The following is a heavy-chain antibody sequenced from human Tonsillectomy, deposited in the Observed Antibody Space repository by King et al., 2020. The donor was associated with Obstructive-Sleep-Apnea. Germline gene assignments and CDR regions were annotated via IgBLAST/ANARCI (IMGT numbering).Heavy chain of an antibody. J-gene: IGHJ3*02. CDR3: ARHFYDILTGYYDGAFDI. CDR1: GFTFSSYW. D-gene: IGHD3-9*01. CDR2: IKQDGSEK. Sequence: VQLVESGGGLVQPGGYLRLSCAASGFTFSSYWMSWVRQAPGKGLEWVANIKQDGSEKYYVDSVKGRFTISRDNAKNSLYLQMNSLRAEDTAVYYCARHFYDILTGYYDGAFDIWGQGTMVTVSS. V-gene: IGHV3-7*01.